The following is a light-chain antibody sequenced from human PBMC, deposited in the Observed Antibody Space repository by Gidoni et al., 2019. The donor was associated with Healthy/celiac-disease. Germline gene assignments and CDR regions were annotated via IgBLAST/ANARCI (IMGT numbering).Light chain of an antibody. Sequence: DIQMTQSPSSLSASVGDRVTITCRASQSISSYLNWYQQKPGKAPKLLIYAASSLQSGVPSRFSGSGSGTDFTLTISSLQPEDFATYYCQQSYSPSKNTFXQXTSWRSN. CDR1: QSISSY. CDR2: AAS. CDR3: QQSYSPSKNT. V-gene: IGKV1-39*01. J-gene: IGKJ2*01.